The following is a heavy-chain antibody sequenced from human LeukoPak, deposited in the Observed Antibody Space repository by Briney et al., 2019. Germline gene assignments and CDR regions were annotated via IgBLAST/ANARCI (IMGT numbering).Heavy chain of an antibody. V-gene: IGHV1-18*01. CDR2: ISAYNGNT. D-gene: IGHD3-9*01. Sequence: GASVKVSCKASGYTFTSYGISWVRQAPGQGLEWMGWISAYNGNTNYAQKLQGRVTMTTDTSTSTAYMELRSLRSDDTAVYYCARDLLFYDILTGYSLNWFDPWGQGTLVTVSS. J-gene: IGHJ5*02. CDR3: ARDLLFYDILTGYSLNWFDP. CDR1: GYTFTSYG.